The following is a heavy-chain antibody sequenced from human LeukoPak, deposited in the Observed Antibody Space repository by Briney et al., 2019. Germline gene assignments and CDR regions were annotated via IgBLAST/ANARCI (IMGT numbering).Heavy chain of an antibody. D-gene: IGHD3-10*01. Sequence: SETLSLTCAVSGGSISSSNWWSWIRQPPGKGLEWIGEIYHSGSTNYNPSLKSRVTISVDTSKNQFSLKLSSVTAADAAVYYCASEDYYGSGRFDYWGQGTLVTVSS. CDR2: IYHSGST. CDR1: GGSISSSNW. CDR3: ASEDYYGSGRFDY. V-gene: IGHV4-4*02. J-gene: IGHJ4*02.